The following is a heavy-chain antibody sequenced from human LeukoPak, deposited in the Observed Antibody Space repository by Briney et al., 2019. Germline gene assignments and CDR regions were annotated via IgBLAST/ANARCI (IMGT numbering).Heavy chain of an antibody. Sequence: SGGSLRLSCAASGFTFSSYAMSWVRQAPGKGLEWVSAISGSGGSTYYADSVKGRFTISRDNSKNTLYLQMNNLRAEDTAVYYCARYIAAAGTAGNWFDPWGQGTLVTVSS. D-gene: IGHD6-13*01. CDR3: ARYIAAAGTAGNWFDP. CDR1: GFTFSSYA. V-gene: IGHV3-23*01. CDR2: ISGSGGST. J-gene: IGHJ5*02.